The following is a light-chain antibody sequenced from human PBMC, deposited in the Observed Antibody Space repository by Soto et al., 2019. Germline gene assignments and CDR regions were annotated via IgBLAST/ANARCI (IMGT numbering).Light chain of an antibody. V-gene: IGKV3-20*01. J-gene: IGKJ5*01. Sequence: EIVLTQSPGTLSLSPGERATLSCRASQSVSSSYLAWYQQKPGQAPRLLIYGASNRATGIPARFSGSGSGTEFTLSISSLQPEDFAVYYCQQYTQWPITFGQGTRLEIK. CDR1: QSVSSSY. CDR3: QQYTQWPIT. CDR2: GAS.